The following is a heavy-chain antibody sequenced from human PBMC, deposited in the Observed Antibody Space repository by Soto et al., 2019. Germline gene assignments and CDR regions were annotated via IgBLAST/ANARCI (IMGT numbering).Heavy chain of an antibody. CDR2: INTGNGNT. Sequence: QVHLVQSGAEVKKPGASMKVSCKASGYTFTSYAIHWVRQAPGQRLEWMGWINTGNGNTKYSQKFQGRVTITRDTSASTAYMELSSPRSEDTAVFYCARGSVATIWGGADWFDPWGQGTLVTVSS. CDR3: ARGSVATIWGGADWFDP. D-gene: IGHD5-12*01. V-gene: IGHV1-3*04. CDR1: GYTFTSYA. J-gene: IGHJ5*02.